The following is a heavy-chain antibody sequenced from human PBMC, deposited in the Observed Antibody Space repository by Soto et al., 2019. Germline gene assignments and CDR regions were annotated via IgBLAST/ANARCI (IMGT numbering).Heavy chain of an antibody. CDR3: AGSRGFGFDF. J-gene: IGHJ4*02. D-gene: IGHD2-15*01. Sequence: QVQLVQSGDELKKPGASVKVSCKASNYTFNSYGISWVRKAPRQGLEWMGWLSGDNGDIKYAQKFQGRVTMTTDISTSTVYMELRSLSSDDTAVYFCAGSRGFGFDFWGQGTLVTVSS. V-gene: IGHV1-18*01. CDR2: LSGDNGDI. CDR1: NYTFNSYG.